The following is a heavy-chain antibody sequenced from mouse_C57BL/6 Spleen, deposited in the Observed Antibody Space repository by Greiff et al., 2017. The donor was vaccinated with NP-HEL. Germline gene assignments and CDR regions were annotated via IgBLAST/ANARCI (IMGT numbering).Heavy chain of an antibody. CDR1: GYTFTSYT. D-gene: IGHD1-1*01. CDR3: ARGSSYPHAMDY. V-gene: IGHV1-4*01. Sequence: QVHVKQSGAELARPGASVKMSCKASGYTFTSYTMHWVKQRPGQGLEWIGYINPSSGYTKYNQKFKDKATLTADKSSSTAYMQLSSLTSEDSAVYYCARGSSYPHAMDYWGQGTSVTVSS. J-gene: IGHJ4*01. CDR2: INPSSGYT.